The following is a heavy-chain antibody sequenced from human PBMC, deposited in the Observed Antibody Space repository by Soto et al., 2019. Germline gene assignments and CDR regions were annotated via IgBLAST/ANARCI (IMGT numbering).Heavy chain of an antibody. CDR3: ARSVFP. CDR2: YSGFT. CDR1: GGSITTYQ. Sequence: ETLSLTCTVSGGSITTYQWSWIRQPPGKGLEWIGGYSGFTNYNPSLESRATISVDHSKNQFFLTLRSVTAADTAVYYCARSVFPWGQGTLVTVSS. V-gene: IGHV4-59*01. J-gene: IGHJ5*02.